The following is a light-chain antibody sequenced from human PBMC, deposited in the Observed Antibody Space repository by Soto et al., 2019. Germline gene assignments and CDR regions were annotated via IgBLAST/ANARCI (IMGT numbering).Light chain of an antibody. CDR3: QQYGSSGT. V-gene: IGKV3-20*01. CDR2: GAS. CDR1: QSVSRN. J-gene: IGKJ1*01. Sequence: EIVMTQFPVTLSVSPGERATLSCRASQSVSRNLAWYQQRPGQAPRLLIYGASNRATGIPDRFSGSGSGTDFTLTISRLEPEDFAVYYCQQYGSSGTFGQGTKVDIK.